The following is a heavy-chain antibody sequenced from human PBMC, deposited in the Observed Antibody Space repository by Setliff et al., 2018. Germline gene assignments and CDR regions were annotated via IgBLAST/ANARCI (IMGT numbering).Heavy chain of an antibody. CDR2: ISDSGVSK. V-gene: IGHV3-23*01. CDR3: VKDRGTNWSEGFDS. CDR1: GDSLSDYY. J-gene: IGHJ4*02. D-gene: IGHD7-27*01. Sequence: ETLSLTCAVYGDSLSDYYWSWVRQAPGKGLEWVSEISDSGVSKYYADSVMGRFSISRDNSKNTLSLQMNSLRAEDTAVYYCVKDRGTNWSEGFDSWGQGTLVTVSS.